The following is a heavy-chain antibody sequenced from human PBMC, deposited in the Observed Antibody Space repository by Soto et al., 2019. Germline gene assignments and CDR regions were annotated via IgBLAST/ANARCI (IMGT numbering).Heavy chain of an antibody. D-gene: IGHD3-10*01. CDR3: ARHYYGSGSRGPFDY. J-gene: IGHJ4*02. V-gene: IGHV4-39*01. CDR2: IYSSGST. CDR1: GGSISSSSYS. Sequence: PSETPSLTCTVSGGSISSSSYSWGWIRQPPGKGLEWIGSIYSSGSTYYNPSLKSRVTISVDTSKNQFSLKLSSVTAADTAVYYCARHYYGSGSRGPFDYWGQGTLVTVCS.